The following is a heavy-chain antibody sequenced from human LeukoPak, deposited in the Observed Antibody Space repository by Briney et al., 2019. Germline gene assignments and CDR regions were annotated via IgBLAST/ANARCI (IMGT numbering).Heavy chain of an antibody. Sequence: GESLTISCKGSGYSFSFYCIGWVRDMSGKGLEWMGILYPGDSETRYSPSFQGRVPISAAQPISTAYLQWSSLKASDTAMYYCARQPYDFWSAAGSYYGMDIWGQGTTVTVSS. J-gene: IGHJ6*02. V-gene: IGHV5-51*01. CDR2: LYPGDSET. D-gene: IGHD3-3*01. CDR3: ARQPYDFWSAAGSYYGMDI. CDR1: GYSFSFYC.